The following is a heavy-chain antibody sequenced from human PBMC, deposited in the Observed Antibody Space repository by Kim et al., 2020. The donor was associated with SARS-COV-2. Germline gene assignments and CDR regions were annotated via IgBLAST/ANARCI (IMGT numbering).Heavy chain of an antibody. J-gene: IGHJ4*02. CDR1: GYTFTSYY. CDR2: INPSGGST. CDR3: ARDLMRTIVGAPNSDY. V-gene: IGHV1-46*01. Sequence: ASVKVSCKASGYTFTSYYMHWVRQAPGQGLEWMGIINPSGGSTSYAQKFQGRVTMTRDTSTSTVYMELSSLRSEDTAVYYCARDLMRTIVGAPNSDYWGQGTLVTVSS. D-gene: IGHD1-26*01.